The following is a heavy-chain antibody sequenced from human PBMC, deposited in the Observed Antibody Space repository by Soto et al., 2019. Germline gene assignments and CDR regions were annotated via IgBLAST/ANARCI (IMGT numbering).Heavy chain of an antibody. CDR3: ARQIFGEWIFYDY. J-gene: IGHJ4*02. V-gene: IGHV4-39*01. CDR2: IYYSGST. Sequence: PSETLSLTCTVSGGSISICSYYWGWIRQPPGKGLEWIGSIYYSGSTYYNPSLKSRVTISVDTSKNQFSLKLSSVTAADTAVYYCARQIFGEWIFYDYWGQGTLVTVSS. CDR1: GGSISICSYY. D-gene: IGHD3-10*01.